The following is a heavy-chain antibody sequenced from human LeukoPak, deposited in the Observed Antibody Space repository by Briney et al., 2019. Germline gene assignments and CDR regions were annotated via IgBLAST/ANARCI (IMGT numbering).Heavy chain of an antibody. J-gene: IGHJ4*02. CDR1: GFTFSSYG. CDR3: ARGHMYYFDY. CDR2: ISYDGSNK. V-gene: IGHV3-30*03. D-gene: IGHD5-12*01. Sequence: PGRSLRLSCAASGFTFSSYGVHWVRQAPGKGLEWVAVISYDGSNKYYADSVKGRFTISRDNSKNTLYLQMNSLRAEDTAVYYCARGHMYYFDYWGQGTLVTVSS.